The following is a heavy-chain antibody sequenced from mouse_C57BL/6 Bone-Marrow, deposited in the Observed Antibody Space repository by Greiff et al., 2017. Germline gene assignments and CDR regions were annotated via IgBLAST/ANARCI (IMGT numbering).Heavy chain of an antibody. D-gene: IGHD3-2*02. CDR2: IDPSDSYT. Sequence: QVQLKQSGAELVMPGASVKLSCKASGYTFTSYWMHWVKQRPGQGLEWIGEIDPSDSYTNYNQKFKGKSTLTVDKSSSTAYMQLSSLTSEDSAVYYCARRELRRTPYYAMDYWGQGTSVTVSS. V-gene: IGHV1-69*01. CDR3: ARRELRRTPYYAMDY. CDR1: GYTFTSYW. J-gene: IGHJ4*01.